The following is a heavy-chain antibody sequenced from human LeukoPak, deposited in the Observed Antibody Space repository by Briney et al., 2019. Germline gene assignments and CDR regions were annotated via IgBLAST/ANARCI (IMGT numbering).Heavy chain of an antibody. CDR1: GFTFSAYW. V-gene: IGHV3-7*01. J-gene: IGHJ4*02. CDR3: VTTTRSAPFDN. D-gene: IGHD1-1*01. CDR2: IKQDGSEK. Sequence: GGSLGLSCVASGFTFSAYWMSWVRQAPGKGLEWLANIKQDGSEKQYVDSVKGRFAISRDNAKTSVYLQMNSLRAEDTAVYYCVTTTRSAPFDNWGQGTLVTVSS.